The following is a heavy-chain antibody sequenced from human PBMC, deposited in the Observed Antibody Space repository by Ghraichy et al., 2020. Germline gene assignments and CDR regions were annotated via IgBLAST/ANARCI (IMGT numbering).Heavy chain of an antibody. CDR1: GGSISSYY. CDR2: IYYSGST. D-gene: IGHD3-22*01. Sequence: SETLSLTCTVSGGSISSYYWSWIRQPPGKGLEWIGYIYYSGSTNYNPSLKSRVTISVDTSKNQFSLKLSSVTAADTAVYYCARLNDSSGYHYYFDYWGQGTLVTVSS. CDR3: ARLNDSSGYHYYFDY. V-gene: IGHV4-59*08. J-gene: IGHJ4*02.